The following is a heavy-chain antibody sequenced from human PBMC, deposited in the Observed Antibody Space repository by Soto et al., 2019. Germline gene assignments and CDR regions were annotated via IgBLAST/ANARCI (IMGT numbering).Heavy chain of an antibody. CDR2: IYHSGST. V-gene: IGHV4-59*12. CDR3: ARRCPKYQLLCGDAFDI. D-gene: IGHD2-2*01. Sequence: SEMLSLTCTVSGGSISSYYWNWIRQPPGKGLEWIGYIYHSGSTYYNPSLKSRVTISVDRSKNQFSLKLSSVTAADTAVYYCARRCPKYQLLCGDAFDIWGQGTMVTVSS. CDR1: GGSISSYY. J-gene: IGHJ3*02.